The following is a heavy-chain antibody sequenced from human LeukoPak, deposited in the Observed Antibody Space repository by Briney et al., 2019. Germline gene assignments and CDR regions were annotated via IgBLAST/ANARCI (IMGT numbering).Heavy chain of an antibody. V-gene: IGHV3-23*01. D-gene: IGHD3-9*01. Sequence: GGSLRLSCAASGFTFSSYAMSWVRQAPGKGLEWVSGISGSGGSTYYADSVKGRFTISRDNSKNTLYQQMNSLRAEDTAVYYCAKTSTDWLSDYFDYWGQGTLVTVSS. CDR2: ISGSGGST. CDR3: AKTSTDWLSDYFDY. CDR1: GFTFSSYA. J-gene: IGHJ4*02.